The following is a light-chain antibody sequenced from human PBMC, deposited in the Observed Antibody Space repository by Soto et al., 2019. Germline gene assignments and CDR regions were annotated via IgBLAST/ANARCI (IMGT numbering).Light chain of an antibody. Sequence: QSVLTQPASVSGSPGQSITISCTGTSSDVGSYNLVSWYQQHPGKAPKLMIYEGSKRPSGVPDRFSGSKSGNTASLTISGLQAEDEADYYCCSYAGSYTLWVFGGGTKLTVL. CDR1: SSDVGSYNL. V-gene: IGLV2-14*02. J-gene: IGLJ3*02. CDR2: EGS. CDR3: CSYAGSYTLWV.